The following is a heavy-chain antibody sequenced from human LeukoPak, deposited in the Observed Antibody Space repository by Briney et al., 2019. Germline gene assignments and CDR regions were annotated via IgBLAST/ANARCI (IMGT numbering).Heavy chain of an antibody. Sequence: ASVKVSCKASGYTFTGYYMHWVRQAPVQGLEWMGWINPNSGGTNCAQKFQGRVTMTRDTSISTAYMELSRLRSDDTAVYYCARSYYGSGSEGDYWGQGTLVTVSS. CDR2: INPNSGGT. J-gene: IGHJ4*02. CDR3: ARSYYGSGSEGDY. D-gene: IGHD3-10*01. CDR1: GYTFTGYY. V-gene: IGHV1-2*02.